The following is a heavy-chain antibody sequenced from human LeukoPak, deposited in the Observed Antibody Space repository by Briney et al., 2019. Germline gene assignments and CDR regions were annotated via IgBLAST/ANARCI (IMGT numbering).Heavy chain of an antibody. CDR2: ISSSSGYI. V-gene: IGHV3-21*01. CDR3: AAGRITIFGVVEGFDY. CDR1: GFTFSSYS. J-gene: IGHJ4*02. D-gene: IGHD3-3*01. Sequence: GGSLRLSCAASGFTFSSYSMNWVRQAPGKGLEWVSSISSSSGYIYYADSVKGRFTISRDNAKNSLYLQMSSLRAEDTAVYYCAAGRITIFGVVEGFDYWGQGTLVTVSS.